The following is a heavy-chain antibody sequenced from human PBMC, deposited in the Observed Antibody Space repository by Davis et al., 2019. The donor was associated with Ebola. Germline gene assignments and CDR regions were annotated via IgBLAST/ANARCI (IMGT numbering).Heavy chain of an antibody. CDR1: GYIFTDYL. Sequence: ASVKVSCKASGYIFTDYLMHWVRQSPGQGLEWMGLINPSIGNTSLAQKFQGRVTLTRDTSTSTVHMDLGSLKSEDTAIYYCASGEFVDFWGQGTLVTVSS. J-gene: IGHJ4*02. D-gene: IGHD3-10*01. V-gene: IGHV1-46*01. CDR2: INPSIGNT. CDR3: ASGEFVDF.